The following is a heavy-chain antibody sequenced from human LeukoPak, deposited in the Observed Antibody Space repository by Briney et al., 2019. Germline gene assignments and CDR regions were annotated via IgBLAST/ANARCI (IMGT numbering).Heavy chain of an antibody. CDR2: IANSGDNT. V-gene: IGHV3-23*01. J-gene: IGHJ3*02. D-gene: IGHD5-24*01. Sequence: PGGSLRLSCAASGFTFSNSALNWVRQAPGKGLEWVSTIANSGDNTYYADSAKGRFTISRDNFRNTLYLQMNSLRAEDTAVYYCVKSAGKDGYRDSFDIRGQGTLVTVSS. CDR1: GFTFSNSA. CDR3: VKSAGKDGYRDSFDI.